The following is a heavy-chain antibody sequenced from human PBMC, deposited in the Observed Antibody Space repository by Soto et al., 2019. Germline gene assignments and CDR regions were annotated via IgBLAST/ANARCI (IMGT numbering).Heavy chain of an antibody. D-gene: IGHD4-17*01. J-gene: IGHJ6*02. CDR3: AKVFYGDYGYYYYGMDV. CDR1: GFTFSSYA. CDR2: ISGSGGST. V-gene: IGHV3-23*01. Sequence: PGGSLRLSCAASGFTFSSYAMSWVRQAPGKGLEWVSAISGSGGSTYYADSVKGRFTISRDNSKNTLYLQMNSLRAEDTAVYYCAKVFYGDYGYYYYGMDVWGQGTTVTVSS.